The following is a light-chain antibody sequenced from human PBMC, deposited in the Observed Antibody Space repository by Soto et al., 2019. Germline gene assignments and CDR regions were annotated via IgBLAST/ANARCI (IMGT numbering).Light chain of an antibody. V-gene: IGKV1-8*01. CDR3: QQSYNSPQT. CDR2: AAS. Sequence: AIRMTQSPSSFSASTGDRVTITCRASQGISSYLAWYQQKPGKAPKLLIYAASSLQSGVPSRFSGSGSGTDFTLTITNLQPEDFATYSCQQSYNSPQTFGQGTKVDI. CDR1: QGISSY. J-gene: IGKJ1*01.